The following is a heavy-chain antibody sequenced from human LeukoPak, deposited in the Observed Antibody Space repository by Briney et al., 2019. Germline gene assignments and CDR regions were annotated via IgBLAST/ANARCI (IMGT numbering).Heavy chain of an antibody. CDR1: GFAFSSQA. Sequence: PGVSLTLPCGASGFAFSSQAMRWARQSPGRALECVSVNGDSGDPTYCADSVKGRFTSSRDNSKNTLYLQMNSLRAQDTALYYCAKDARRSSGWYFFDHWGQGTLVTVAS. J-gene: IGHJ4*02. V-gene: IGHV3-23*01. CDR3: AKDARRSSGWYFFDH. D-gene: IGHD6-19*01. CDR2: NGDSGDPT.